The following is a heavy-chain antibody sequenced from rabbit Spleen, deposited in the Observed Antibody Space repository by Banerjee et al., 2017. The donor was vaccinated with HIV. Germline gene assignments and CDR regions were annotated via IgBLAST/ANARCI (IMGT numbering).Heavy chain of an antibody. CDR1: GFDFSNYG. CDR2: IDPIFGIT. J-gene: IGHJ4*01. Sequence: QEQLVESGGDLVKPGASLTLTCKASGFDFSNYGVSWVRQAPGKGLEWIGYIDPIFGITYFANWVNGRFTISSHNAQNTLFLELNSLTAADTATYFCVREVAAKFSLWGPGTLVTVS. CDR3: VREVAAKFSL. V-gene: IGHV1S47*01. D-gene: IGHD4-1*01.